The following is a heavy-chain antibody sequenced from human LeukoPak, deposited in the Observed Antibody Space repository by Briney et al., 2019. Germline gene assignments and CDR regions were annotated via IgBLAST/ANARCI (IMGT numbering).Heavy chain of an antibody. CDR2: ISGRSTDI. D-gene: IGHD3-22*01. CDR3: ARRGYYDSSGYDY. J-gene: IGHJ4*02. V-gene: IGHV3-21*06. Sequence: GGSLRLSCAASGFTFNNYWMNGVREAPGKGLEWVSSISGRSTDIYYADSVKGRFTISRDNAKNSVFLQINNLRAEDTAIYYCARRGYYDSSGYDYWGQGNLVTVSS. CDR1: GFTFNNYW.